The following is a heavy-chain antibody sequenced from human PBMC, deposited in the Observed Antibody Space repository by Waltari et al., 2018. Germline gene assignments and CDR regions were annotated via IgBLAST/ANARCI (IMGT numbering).Heavy chain of an antibody. J-gene: IGHJ3*02. Sequence: EVQLVESGGGLVQPGGSLRLSCAASGFTFSSYEMNWFRQAPGKGLEWVSYIRSSGSTIYYADAVKGRFTISRDNAKNSLYLQRNSLRAEDTAVYYCARDGGSYYGALDIWGQGTMVTVSS. CDR3: ARDGGSYYGALDI. D-gene: IGHD1-26*01. CDR2: IRSSGSTI. V-gene: IGHV3-48*03. CDR1: GFTFSSYE.